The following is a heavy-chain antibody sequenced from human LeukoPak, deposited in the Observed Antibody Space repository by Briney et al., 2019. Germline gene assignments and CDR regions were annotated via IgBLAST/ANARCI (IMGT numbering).Heavy chain of an antibody. CDR3: ARGTFDSSGYSPFDY. Sequence: ASVKVSFKASGYTFTVNYMHWVRQAPGQGLEWMGWINPNSGGTNYAQKFQGRVTMTRDTSISTAYMELSRLRSDDTAVYYCARGTFDSSGYSPFDYWGQGTLVTVSS. CDR1: GYTFTVNY. V-gene: IGHV1-2*02. D-gene: IGHD3-22*01. CDR2: INPNSGGT. J-gene: IGHJ4*02.